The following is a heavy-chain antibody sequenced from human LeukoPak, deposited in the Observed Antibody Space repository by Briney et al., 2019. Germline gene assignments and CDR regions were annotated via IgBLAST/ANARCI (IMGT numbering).Heavy chain of an antibody. CDR1: GYTFTGYY. D-gene: IGHD4-17*01. J-gene: IGHJ5*02. CDR2: INPNSGGT. V-gene: IGHV1-2*02. CDR3: ARAMTTVTYNWFDP. Sequence: GASVKVSCKASGYTFTGYYMHWVRQAPGQGLEWMGWINPNSGGTNYAQKFQGRDTMTRDTSISTAYMELSRLRSDDTAVYYCARAMTTVTYNWFDPWGQGTLVTVSS.